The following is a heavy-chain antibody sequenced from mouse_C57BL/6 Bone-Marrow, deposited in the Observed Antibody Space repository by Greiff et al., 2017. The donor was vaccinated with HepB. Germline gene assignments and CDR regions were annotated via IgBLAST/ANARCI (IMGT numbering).Heavy chain of an antibody. CDR3: AREPVVAPYWYFDV. D-gene: IGHD1-1*01. Sequence: VQVVESGAELARPGASVKLSCKASGYTFTSYGISWVKQRTGQGLEWIGEIYPRSGNTYYNEKFKGKATLTADKSSSTAYMELRSLTSEDSAVYFCAREPVVAPYWYFDVWGTGTTVTVSS. CDR2: IYPRSGNT. CDR1: GYTFTSYG. J-gene: IGHJ1*03. V-gene: IGHV1-81*01.